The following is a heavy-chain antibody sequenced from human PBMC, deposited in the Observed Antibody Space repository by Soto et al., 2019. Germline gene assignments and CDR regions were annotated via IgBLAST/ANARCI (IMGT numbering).Heavy chain of an antibody. V-gene: IGHV3-21*01. CDR2: ISSSSSYI. CDR3: ASRSGVAPVRYYMEV. Sequence: PGGSLRLSCAASGFTFSSYSMNWVRQAPGKGLEWVSSISSSSSYIYYADSVKGRFTISRDNAKNSLYLQMNSLRAEDTAVYYCASRSGVAPVRYYMEVWGKGTTVTVSS. J-gene: IGHJ6*03. CDR1: GFTFSSYS. D-gene: IGHD3-10*01.